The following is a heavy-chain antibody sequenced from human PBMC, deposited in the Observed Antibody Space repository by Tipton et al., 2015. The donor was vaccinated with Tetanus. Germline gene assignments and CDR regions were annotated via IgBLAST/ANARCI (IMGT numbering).Heavy chain of an antibody. CDR2: IYYTGST. V-gene: IGHV4-39*01. Sequence: TLSLTYTVSGGSISSGTFYWDWLRQPPGKPLEWIGNIYYTGSTLQNPSLKSRVTMSLDRSKNQFYLEVRSVTAADTAVYYCARVLPVNRAGWGQGTLVTVSS. J-gene: IGHJ4*02. CDR1: GGSISSGTFY. D-gene: IGHD4-17*01. CDR3: ARVLPVNRAG.